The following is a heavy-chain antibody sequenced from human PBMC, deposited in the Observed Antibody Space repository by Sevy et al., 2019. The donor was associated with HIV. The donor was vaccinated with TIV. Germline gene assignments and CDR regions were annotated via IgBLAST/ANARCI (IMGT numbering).Heavy chain of an antibody. Sequence: ASVKVSCKLSGYTLTQLSMHWVRQAPGKGLEWLGSFDPEDGERIYAQKFQGRFTMTEETSTDTAYMELGSLGSEDTAIYYCATGREYYEGNSGYFDYWGQGTLVTVSS. CDR2: FDPEDGER. CDR3: ATGREYYEGNSGYFDY. D-gene: IGHD3-3*01. CDR1: GYTLTQLS. J-gene: IGHJ4*02. V-gene: IGHV1-24*01.